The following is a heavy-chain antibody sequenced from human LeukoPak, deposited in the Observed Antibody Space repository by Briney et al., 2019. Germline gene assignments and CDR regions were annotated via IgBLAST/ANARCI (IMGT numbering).Heavy chain of an antibody. Sequence: GGSLRLSCAASGFTFSSYSMNWVRQAPGKGLEWVSSISSSSSYIYYADSVKGRFTISRDNAKNSLYLQMNSLRAEDTAVYYCARDFSPYHCSSTSCYPKLKSMDVWGQGTTVTVSS. CDR2: ISSSSSYI. CDR3: ARDFSPYHCSSTSCYPKLKSMDV. CDR1: GFTFSSYS. D-gene: IGHD2-2*01. J-gene: IGHJ6*02. V-gene: IGHV3-21*01.